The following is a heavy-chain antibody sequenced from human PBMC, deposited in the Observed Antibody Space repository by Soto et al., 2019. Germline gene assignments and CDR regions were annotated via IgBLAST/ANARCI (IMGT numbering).Heavy chain of an antibody. D-gene: IGHD3-10*01. CDR1: GFTFSSYG. CDR3: AKDLNSGKRRPRGYYFDY. V-gene: IGHV3-30*18. CDR2: ISYDGSNK. Sequence: QVQLVESGGGVVQPGRSQRLSCAASGFTFSSYGMHWVRQAPGKGLEWVAVISYDGSNKYYADSVKGRFTISRDNSKNTLYLQMNSLRAEDTAVYYCAKDLNSGKRRPRGYYFDYWGQGTLVTVSS. J-gene: IGHJ4*02.